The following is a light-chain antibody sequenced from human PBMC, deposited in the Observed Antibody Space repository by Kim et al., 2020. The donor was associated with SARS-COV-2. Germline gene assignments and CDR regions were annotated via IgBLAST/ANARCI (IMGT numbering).Light chain of an antibody. CDR1: QSVLSSSNNKNY. CDR2: WAS. CDR3: QHYYSSPYA. Sequence: RATINCKSSQSVLSSSNNKNYLAWYQQKPGQPPKLLIYWASTRESGVPDRFSGSGSGTDFTLTISSLQAEDVAVYYCQHYYSSPYAFGQGTKLEI. V-gene: IGKV4-1*01. J-gene: IGKJ2*01.